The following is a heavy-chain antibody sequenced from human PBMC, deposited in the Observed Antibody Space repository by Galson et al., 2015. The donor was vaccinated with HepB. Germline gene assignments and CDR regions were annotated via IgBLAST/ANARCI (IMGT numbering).Heavy chain of an antibody. CDR3: ATRDWGLVLGG. CDR1: GFTFSSHA. Sequence: SLRLSCAASGFTFSSHAMNWVRQAPGKGLEWVSGINNDGGGAKHADSVKGRFSISRDNSRNTLYLQMNTLRAEDTAVYYCATRDWGLVLGGWGQGSLVTVSS. J-gene: IGHJ4*02. D-gene: IGHD2-21*01. V-gene: IGHV3-23*01. CDR2: INNDGGGA.